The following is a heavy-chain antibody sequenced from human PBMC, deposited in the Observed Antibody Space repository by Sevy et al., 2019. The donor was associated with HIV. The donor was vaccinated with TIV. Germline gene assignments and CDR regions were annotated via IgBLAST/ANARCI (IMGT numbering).Heavy chain of an antibody. CDR2: ISSSGSMI. CDR1: GFTFSSYE. J-gene: IGHJ4*02. D-gene: IGHD5-18*01. CDR3: ARDFRGYSYGYSFDY. Sequence: GGSLRLSCAASGFTFSSYEMNWVRQAPGKGLEWVSYISSSGSMIYYADSVKGRFTISRDNAKNSLYLQMNSLRAEDTAVYYCARDFRGYSYGYSFDYWGQGTLVTVSS. V-gene: IGHV3-48*03.